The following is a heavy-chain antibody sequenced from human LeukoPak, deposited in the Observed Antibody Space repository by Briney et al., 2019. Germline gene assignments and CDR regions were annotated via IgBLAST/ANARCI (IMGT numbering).Heavy chain of an antibody. Sequence: ASVKVSCKASGYTFTGYYFHWVRQAPGQGLEWMAWINPNTAGTNYAQKFLGRVTLTWDTSISTAYMELNSLTSDDTAVYYCATSDGDYTAGNYYYMRVWGKGTSVTVSS. CDR2: INPNTAGT. D-gene: IGHD4-17*01. CDR3: ATSDGDYTAGNYYYMRV. J-gene: IGHJ6*03. CDR1: GYTFTGYY. V-gene: IGHV1-2*02.